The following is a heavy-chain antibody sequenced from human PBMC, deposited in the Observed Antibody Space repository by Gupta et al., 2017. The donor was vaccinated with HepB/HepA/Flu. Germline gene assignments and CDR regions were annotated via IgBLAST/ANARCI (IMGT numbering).Heavy chain of an antibody. D-gene: IGHD3-3*01. J-gene: IGHJ1*01. CDR3: AKRYWSGAACFSLIDH. CDR1: GFTFDTYA. Sequence: EVQLLESGGGLVQPGGSLSLSCVASGFTFDTYAMSWVRQAPGKGLEWVSTSGTGGNTYYADSGEGRFTISRDNSMRTLYLQMNRLRADETAVYYCAKRYWSGAACFSLIDHWVQGTL. V-gene: IGHV3-23*01. CDR2: SGTGGNT.